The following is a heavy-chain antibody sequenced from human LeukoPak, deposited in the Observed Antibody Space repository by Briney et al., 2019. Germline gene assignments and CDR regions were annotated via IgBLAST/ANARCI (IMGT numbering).Heavy chain of an antibody. CDR2: IYHSGRS. Sequence: PSETLSLTCAVSGGSISSSNWWSGGRQPPGEGLEGIGEIYHSGRSKYNPSLKSRVTISVDKSKNQFSLKLSSVTAADTAVYYCARDCSGGSCYSRGSYYYGMDVWGQGTTVTVSS. V-gene: IGHV4-4*02. J-gene: IGHJ6*02. CDR1: GGSISSSNW. D-gene: IGHD2-15*01. CDR3: ARDCSGGSCYSRGSYYYGMDV.